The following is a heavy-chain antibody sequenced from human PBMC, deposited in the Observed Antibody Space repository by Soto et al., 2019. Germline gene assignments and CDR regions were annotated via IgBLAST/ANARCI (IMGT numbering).Heavy chain of an antibody. D-gene: IGHD3-10*01. CDR1: GGSISSYY. J-gene: IGHJ5*02. CDR3: ARLMVRGVTSNWFDP. Sequence: SETLSLTCTVSGGSISSYYWSWIRQPPGKGLEWIGYIYYSGSTNYNPSLKSRVTISVDTSKNQFSLKLSSVTAADTAVYYCARLMVRGVTSNWFDPWGQGTLVTVS. V-gene: IGHV4-59*08. CDR2: IYYSGST.